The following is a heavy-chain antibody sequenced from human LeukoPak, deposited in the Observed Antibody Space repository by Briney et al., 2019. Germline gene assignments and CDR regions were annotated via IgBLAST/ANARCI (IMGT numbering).Heavy chain of an antibody. J-gene: IGHJ4*02. CDR1: GFTFSSYG. D-gene: IGHD6-13*01. CDR3: AKDRGAAAGDLDY. V-gene: IGHV3-30*02. Sequence: SGGSLRLSCAASGFTFSSYGMHWVRQAPGKGLEWVAFIRYDGSNEDYADSVKGRFTISRDNSKNTLYLQMNGLRAEDTAVYYCAKDRGAAAGDLDYWGQGTLVTVSS. CDR2: IRYDGSNE.